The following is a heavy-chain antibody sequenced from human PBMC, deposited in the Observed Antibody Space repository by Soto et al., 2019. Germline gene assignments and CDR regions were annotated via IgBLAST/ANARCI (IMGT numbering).Heavy chain of an antibody. Sequence: EVQLLESGGGLVQPGGSLRLSCAASGCTFSSYAMSWVRQAPGKGLEWVSAISGSGGSTYYADSVKGRFTISGDNSKNALDLQMNSLRAEDTAVYYCAKGDTAIVNGLSVDYWGQGTLVTVSS. CDR1: GCTFSSYA. J-gene: IGHJ4*02. CDR2: ISGSGGST. CDR3: AKGDTAIVNGLSVDY. D-gene: IGHD5-18*01. V-gene: IGHV3-23*01.